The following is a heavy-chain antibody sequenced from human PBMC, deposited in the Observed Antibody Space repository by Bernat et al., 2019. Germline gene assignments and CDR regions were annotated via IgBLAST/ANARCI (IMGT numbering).Heavy chain of an antibody. D-gene: IGHD3-16*01. CDR2: IKSKTNGETT. J-gene: IGHJ5*02. CDR3: ATGGTNGDP. Sequence: EVQLVESGGGMVKPGGSLRLSCVASGFTFSNAWMTWVRQAPGKGLEWVGRIKSKTNGETTDYAAPVKGRSSISRDDSKNTVFLQLNSLKAEDTAVYYCATGGTNGDPWDQGTLVTVSS. CDR1: GFTFSNAW. V-gene: IGHV3-15*01.